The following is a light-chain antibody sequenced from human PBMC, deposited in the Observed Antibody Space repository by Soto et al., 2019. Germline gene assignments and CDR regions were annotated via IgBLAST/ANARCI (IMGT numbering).Light chain of an antibody. CDR2: EVN. Sequence: LTQPASVSGSPGQSITISCTGTSSEVGYYNLVSWYQHHPGKAPKLIIYEVNKRPSGVSNRFSGSKSGNTASLTISGLQAEDEADYHCCSYAGSSTYVFGTGTKVTVL. J-gene: IGLJ1*01. CDR3: CSYAGSSTYV. CDR1: SSEVGYYNL. V-gene: IGLV2-23*02.